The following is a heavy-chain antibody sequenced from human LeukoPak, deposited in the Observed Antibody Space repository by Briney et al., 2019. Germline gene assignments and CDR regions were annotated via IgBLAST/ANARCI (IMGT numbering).Heavy chain of an antibody. Sequence: PSETLSLTCAVYGGSFSGYYRSWIRQPPGKGLEWIGEINHSGSTNYNPSLKSRVTISVDTSKNQFSLKLSSVTAADTAVYYCASLRERSYYARGFDYWGQGTLVTVSS. D-gene: IGHD1-26*01. J-gene: IGHJ4*02. CDR2: INHSGST. CDR3: ASLRERSYYARGFDY. V-gene: IGHV4-34*01. CDR1: GGSFSGYY.